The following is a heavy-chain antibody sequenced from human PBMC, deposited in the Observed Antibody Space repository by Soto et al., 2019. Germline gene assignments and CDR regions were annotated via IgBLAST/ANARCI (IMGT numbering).Heavy chain of an antibody. CDR2: ISGGGDAA. J-gene: IGHJ2*01. CDR3: ARKILGSTSRPNYWYFDL. V-gene: IGHV3-23*01. D-gene: IGHD2-2*01. CDR1: GFTFINYA. Sequence: EVQLLESGGALVQPGGSLRLSCAGSGFTFINYAMNWVRQAPGKGLEWDSSISGGGDAAFFPDSVRGRFTISRDNSKNAVTLQMNSLGVDDTAVYYCARKILGSTSRPNYWYFDLWGRGTLVTVSS.